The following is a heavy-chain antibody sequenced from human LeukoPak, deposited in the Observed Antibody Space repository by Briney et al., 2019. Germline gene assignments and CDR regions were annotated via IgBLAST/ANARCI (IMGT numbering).Heavy chain of an antibody. V-gene: IGHV4-39*01. CDR3: ARGRWLQWFDP. CDR1: GGSISSSSYY. Sequence: SETLSLTCTVSGGSISSSSYYWGWIRQPPGKGLEWIGSIYYSGSTYYNASLKSRVTISVDTSKNQFSLNMHSVTAADTAVYYCARGRWLQWFDPRGPGTLVPVSS. D-gene: IGHD5-24*01. J-gene: IGHJ5*02. CDR2: IYYSGST.